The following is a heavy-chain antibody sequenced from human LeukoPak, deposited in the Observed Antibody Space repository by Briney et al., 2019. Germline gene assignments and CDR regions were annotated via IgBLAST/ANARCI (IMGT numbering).Heavy chain of an antibody. Sequence: PGGALRLSCAASGFTFSNYAMSWVRQAPGKGLEGVAVISYDGSNKYYADSVKGRFTISRDNSENTLYLQMNSLRAEDTAVYYCARDLIEAFSFAFDIWGQGTMVTVSS. CDR2: ISYDGSNK. CDR1: GFTFSNYA. CDR3: ARDLIEAFSFAFDI. D-gene: IGHD3-3*02. J-gene: IGHJ3*02. V-gene: IGHV3-30-3*01.